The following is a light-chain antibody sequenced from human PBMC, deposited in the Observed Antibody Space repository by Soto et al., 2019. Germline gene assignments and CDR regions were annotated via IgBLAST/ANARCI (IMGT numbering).Light chain of an antibody. V-gene: IGLV2-14*01. Sequence: QAVLSQPASVSGSPGQSITISCTGTSSDVGGFEYVSWYQHQPGKAPKLMIYEVNNRPSGISDRFSGSKSGNTASLTISGLQAEDEADYYCISYTSTSTLVFGTGTKVTVL. CDR2: EVN. CDR1: SSDVGGFEY. CDR3: ISYTSTSTLV. J-gene: IGLJ1*01.